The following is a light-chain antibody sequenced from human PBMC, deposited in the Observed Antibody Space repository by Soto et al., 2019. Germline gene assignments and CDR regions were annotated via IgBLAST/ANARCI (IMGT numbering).Light chain of an antibody. CDR2: DAS. CDR3: QQYTNTNNPWM. Sequence: DIRVTQSPPTLSASVGDRVTITCRASQTITTWMAWYQQKPGKAPKLLVYDASTLQGGVATRFSGSGSGTEFTLIISGLQPEDSATYYCQQYTNTNNPWMFGQGTKVDIK. CDR1: QTITTW. J-gene: IGKJ1*01. V-gene: IGKV1-5*01.